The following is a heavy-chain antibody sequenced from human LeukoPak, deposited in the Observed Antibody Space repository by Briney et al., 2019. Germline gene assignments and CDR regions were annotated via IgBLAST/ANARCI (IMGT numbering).Heavy chain of an antibody. CDR3: ARDGVPAGADY. V-gene: IGHV3-7*01. CDR1: GFTFIVYW. J-gene: IGHJ4*02. Sequence: GGSLRLSCAASGFTFIVYWMIWVRQAPGKGLEWVANIKGDGSEKYYVDSVRGRFAISRDNAKNLVYLQMNSLRAEDTAVYYCARDGVPAGADYWGQGTLVTVSS. D-gene: IGHD2-2*01. CDR2: IKGDGSEK.